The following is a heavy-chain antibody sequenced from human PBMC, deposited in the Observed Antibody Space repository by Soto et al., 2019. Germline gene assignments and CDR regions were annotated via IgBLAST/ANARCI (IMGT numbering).Heavy chain of an antibody. CDR1: EFTFSDYG. CDR3: VRKAWKAGVFNPPFYFAF. CDR2: IWHDGRKT. D-gene: IGHD1-1*01. V-gene: IGHV3-33*01. Sequence: GGSLSLSCAVSEFTFSDYGMHWVRPAPGKGLEWVSLIWHDGRKTYYADSVKGRFTISRDNSKNTMYLQMNSLREEDTAMYYCVRKAWKAGVFNPPFYFAFWGQGPLVTVSS. J-gene: IGHJ4*02.